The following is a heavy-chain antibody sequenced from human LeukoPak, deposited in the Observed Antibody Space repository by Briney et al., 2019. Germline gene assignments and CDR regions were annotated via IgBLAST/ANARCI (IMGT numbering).Heavy chain of an antibody. J-gene: IGHJ6*03. D-gene: IGHD2-15*01. CDR2: IYSGGST. Sequence: GGSLRLSCAASGFTVSSNYMSWVRQAPGKGLEWVSVIYSGGSTYYADSVKGRFTISRDNSKNTLYLQMNSLRAEDTAVYYCARIGIMPNYYYYYYMDVWGKGTTVTVSS. CDR1: GFTVSSNY. CDR3: ARIGIMPNYYYYYYMDV. V-gene: IGHV3-53*01.